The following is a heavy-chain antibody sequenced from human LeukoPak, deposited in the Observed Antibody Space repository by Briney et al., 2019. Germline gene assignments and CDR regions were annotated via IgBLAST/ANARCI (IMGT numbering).Heavy chain of an antibody. D-gene: IGHD1-1*01. CDR1: GYTFTSYD. V-gene: IGHV1-8*03. Sequence: ASVKVSCKASGYTFTSYDINWVRQATGQGLEWMGWMNPNSGNTGYAQKFQGRVTITRNTSISTAYMELSSLRSEDTAVYYCAKDPVQLERPPRYFDLWGRGTLVTVSS. CDR2: MNPNSGNT. J-gene: IGHJ2*01. CDR3: AKDPVQLERPPRYFDL.